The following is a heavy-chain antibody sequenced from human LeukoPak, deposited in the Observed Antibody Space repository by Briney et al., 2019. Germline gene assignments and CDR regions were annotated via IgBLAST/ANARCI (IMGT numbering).Heavy chain of an antibody. D-gene: IGHD3-10*01. V-gene: IGHV3-66*01. CDR2: IYSGGST. CDR1: GFTVSSYY. Sequence: PGGSLRLSCAASGFTVSSYYMTWVRQAPGKGLEWVSVIYSGGSTYYADSVKGRVAISRDNSKNTVFLQMNSLKTEDTAVYYCTTDNGESSFDCWGQGTLVTVSS. CDR3: TTDNGESSFDC. J-gene: IGHJ4*02.